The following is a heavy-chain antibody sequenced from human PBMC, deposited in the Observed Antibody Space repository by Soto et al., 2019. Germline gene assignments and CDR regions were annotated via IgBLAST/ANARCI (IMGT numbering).Heavy chain of an antibody. CDR1: GFPFSNYW. CDR3: ARDGYCSGAKCYRTENYYYYGMDV. V-gene: IGHV3-74*01. D-gene: IGHD2-15*01. CDR2: TNSDGRST. Sequence: EVQLVESGGGLVQPGGSLRLSCAASGFPFSNYWMHWVRQVPGKGLVWVSRTNSDGRSTSYADSVNGRFSISRDNAKNTLYLQMNSLRAEDTAVYYCARDGYCSGAKCYRTENYYYYGMDVWGQGTTVTVS. J-gene: IGHJ6*02.